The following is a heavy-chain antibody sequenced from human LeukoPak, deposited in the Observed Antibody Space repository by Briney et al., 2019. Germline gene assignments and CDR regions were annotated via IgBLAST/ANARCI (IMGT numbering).Heavy chain of an antibody. Sequence: GGSLRLSCAASGFTFSSYGMHWVRQAPGKGLEWVAVIWYDGSNKYYADSVKGRFTISRDNAKDTLYLQMNSLRAEDTAVYYCARPHYYYDSSGYLPYWGQGTLVTVSS. CDR3: ARPHYYYDSSGYLPY. CDR1: GFTFSSYG. D-gene: IGHD3-22*01. V-gene: IGHV3-33*03. CDR2: IWYDGSNK. J-gene: IGHJ4*02.